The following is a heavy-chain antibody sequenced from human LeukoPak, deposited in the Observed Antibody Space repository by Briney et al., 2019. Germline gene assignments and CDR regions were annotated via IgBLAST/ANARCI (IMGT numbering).Heavy chain of an antibody. Sequence: SGGSLRLSCAASGFTFSSYAMSWVRQAPGKGLEGVSAISVSGGSTYYADSVKGRFTISRDNSKNTLYLQMDSRKAEGTAVYYCAKASAMIVVVSKHFDYWGQGTLVTVSS. CDR1: GFTFSSYA. J-gene: IGHJ4*02. D-gene: IGHD3-22*01. V-gene: IGHV3-23*01. CDR3: AKASAMIVVVSKHFDY. CDR2: ISVSGGST.